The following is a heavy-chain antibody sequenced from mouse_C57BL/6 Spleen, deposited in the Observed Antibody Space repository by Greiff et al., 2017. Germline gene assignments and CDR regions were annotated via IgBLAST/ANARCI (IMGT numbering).Heavy chain of an antibody. V-gene: IGHV14-2*01. CDR3: ARGAYYYGSSYYYARDY. D-gene: IGHD1-1*01. J-gene: IGHJ4*01. Sequence: VQLQQSGAELVKPGASVKLSCTASGFNIKDYYMHWVKQRTEQGLEWIGRIDPEDGESKYAPQFQGKATITADTSSNTAYLQLSSLTSEDTAVYYCARGAYYYGSSYYYARDYWGQGTSVTVSS. CDR2: IDPEDGES. CDR1: GFNIKDYY.